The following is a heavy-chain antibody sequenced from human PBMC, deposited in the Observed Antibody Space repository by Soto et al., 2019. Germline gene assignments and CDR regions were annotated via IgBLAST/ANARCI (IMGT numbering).Heavy chain of an antibody. D-gene: IGHD2-15*01. CDR1: GGTFSSYA. Sequence: QVQLVQSGAEVKKPGSSVKVSCKASGGTFSSYAISWVRQAPGQGLEWMGGIIPIFGTANYAQKFQGRVTISADESTSTAYMERSSLRSEDTAVYYCARGYCSGGSCYSSWGYYYGMDVWGQGTTVTVSS. CDR3: ARGYCSGGSCYSSWGYYYGMDV. CDR2: IIPIFGTA. V-gene: IGHV1-69*01. J-gene: IGHJ6*02.